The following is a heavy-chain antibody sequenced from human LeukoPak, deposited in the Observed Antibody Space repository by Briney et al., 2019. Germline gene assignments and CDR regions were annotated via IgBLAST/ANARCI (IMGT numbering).Heavy chain of an antibody. D-gene: IGHD4-17*01. Sequence: GGFLRLSCAASGFTFSSYAMHWVRQAPGKGLEWVAVISYDGSNKYYADSVKGRFTISRDNSKNTLYLQMNSLRAEDTAVYYCARTVYGDYEYYFDYWGQGTLVTVSS. V-gene: IGHV3-30-3*01. CDR3: ARTVYGDYEYYFDY. CDR2: ISYDGSNK. CDR1: GFTFSSYA. J-gene: IGHJ4*02.